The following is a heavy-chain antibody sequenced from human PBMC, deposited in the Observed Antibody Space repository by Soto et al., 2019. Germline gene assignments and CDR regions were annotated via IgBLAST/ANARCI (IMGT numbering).Heavy chain of an antibody. CDR3: ARLVLGETNWLDP. J-gene: IGHJ5*02. CDR1: GDSVSSNSAA. CDR2: TYYRSAWSS. D-gene: IGHD2-2*01. Sequence: QVQLQQSGPGLVKPSQTLSLTCAISGDSVSSNSAAWNWIRQSPSRGLEWLGRTYYRSAWSSDFAASASGRLSINPDTSTNQFYLQLNSVTPEDTAVSYCARLVLGETNWLDPWGQGTLVTVSS. V-gene: IGHV6-1*01.